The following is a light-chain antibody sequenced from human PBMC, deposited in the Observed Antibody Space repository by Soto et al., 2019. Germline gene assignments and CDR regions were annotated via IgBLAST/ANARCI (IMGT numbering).Light chain of an antibody. V-gene: IGKV1-9*01. Sequence: DSQLPQSPSFLSASAGDRGTVCCRASQDISTSLAWFQQKAGKVPQLLVYPASTLQDGVPSRFSGSGSGTYFTLTINNLQAEDFATYYCQHLRTYPCSFGQGTKVDIK. J-gene: IGKJ2*04. CDR3: QHLRTYPCS. CDR1: QDISTS. CDR2: PAS.